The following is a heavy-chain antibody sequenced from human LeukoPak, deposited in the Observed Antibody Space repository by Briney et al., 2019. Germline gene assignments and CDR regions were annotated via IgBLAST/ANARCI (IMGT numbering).Heavy chain of an antibody. V-gene: IGHV1-3*01. J-gene: IGHJ4*02. D-gene: IGHD6-13*01. CDR2: INAGNGNT. CDR1: GYTFTSYA. CDR3: ARDGSSSLWYFDY. Sequence: ASVKVSCKASGYTFTSYAMHWVRQAPGQRLEWMGWINAGNGNTKYSQKFQGRVTITRDTSASTAYMELSSLRSEDTAVYYCARDGSSSLWYFDYWGQGTLVTVSS.